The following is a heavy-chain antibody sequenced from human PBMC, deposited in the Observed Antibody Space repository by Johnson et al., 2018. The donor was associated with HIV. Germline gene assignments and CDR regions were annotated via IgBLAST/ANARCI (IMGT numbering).Heavy chain of an antibody. Sequence: QVQLVESGGGVVQPGRSLRLSCAASGFTFNTYAMHWVRQAPGKGLQWVALMSYDGIKKYYADSVKGRFTISRDNSKNTLYLQMNSLRAEDTAVYYCAKGRLVGATTYDAFDIWGQGTMVTVSS. CDR3: AKGRLVGATTYDAFDI. CDR2: MSYDGIKK. D-gene: IGHD1-26*01. CDR1: GFTFNTYA. V-gene: IGHV3-30-3*01. J-gene: IGHJ3*02.